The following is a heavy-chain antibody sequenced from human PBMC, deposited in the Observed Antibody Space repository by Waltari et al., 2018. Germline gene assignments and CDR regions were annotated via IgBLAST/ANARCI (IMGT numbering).Heavy chain of an antibody. CDR2: IYSGGST. CDR1: GFTVSSTY. D-gene: IGHD1-26*01. Sequence: EVQLVESGGGLVQPGGSLRLSCSASGFTVSSTYMSWVRQAPGKGLEWGSVIYSGGSTYYADSVKGRFTISRDNSKNTLYLQMNSMRAEDTAVYYCARRPTVGATLPYYYYYYGMDVWGQGTTVTVSS. J-gene: IGHJ6*02. V-gene: IGHV3-66*02. CDR3: ARRPTVGATLPYYYYYYGMDV.